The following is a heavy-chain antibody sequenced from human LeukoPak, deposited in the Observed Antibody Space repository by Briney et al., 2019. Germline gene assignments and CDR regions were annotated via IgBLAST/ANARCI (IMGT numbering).Heavy chain of an antibody. J-gene: IGHJ3*02. CDR3: ALSPLHITMIVAGGGAFDI. CDR2: ISGSGGST. D-gene: IGHD3-22*01. CDR1: GFTFSSYA. Sequence: GGSLRLSCAASGFTFSSYAMSWVRQAPGKGLEWVSAISGSGGSTYYADSVKGRFTISRDNSKNTLYLQMNSLRAEDTAVYYCALSPLHITMIVAGGGAFDIWGQGTMVTVSS. V-gene: IGHV3-23*01.